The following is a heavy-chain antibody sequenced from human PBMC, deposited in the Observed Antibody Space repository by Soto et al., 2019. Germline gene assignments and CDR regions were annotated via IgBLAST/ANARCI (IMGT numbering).Heavy chain of an antibody. CDR2: ISAYNGNT. CDR1: GYTFTSYG. J-gene: IGHJ6*02. V-gene: IGHV1-18*01. D-gene: IGHD3-10*01. Sequence: QVQLVQSGAEVKKPGASVKVSCKASGYTFTSYGISWVRQAPGQGLEWMGWISAYNGNTNYAQKLQGRVTMTTDTSTSTAYMELRSLRSDDTAVYYCARVTMVRGVPGYYYYGMDVWGQGTTVTVSS. CDR3: ARVTMVRGVPGYYYYGMDV.